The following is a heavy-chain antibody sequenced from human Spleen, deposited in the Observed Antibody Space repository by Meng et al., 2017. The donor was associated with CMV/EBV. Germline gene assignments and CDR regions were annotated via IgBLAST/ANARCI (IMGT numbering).Heavy chain of an antibody. Sequence: SLKISCAVSGFTFSNYAMYWVRQAPGKGLEWVAVISNDGSNKYYADSVKGRFTISRDISKDILYLQMHSLRAEDTAVYYCAKDHVAVTGIGPLFDSWGQGTLVTVSS. CDR1: GFTFSNYA. CDR2: ISNDGSNK. J-gene: IGHJ4*02. CDR3: AKDHVAVTGIGPLFDS. D-gene: IGHD6-19*01. V-gene: IGHV3-30*04.